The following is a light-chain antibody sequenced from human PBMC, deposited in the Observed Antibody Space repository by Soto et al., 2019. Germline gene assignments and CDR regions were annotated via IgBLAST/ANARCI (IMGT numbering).Light chain of an antibody. CDR2: GNS. V-gene: IGLV1-40*01. Sequence: QSVLTQPPSVSGAPGQRVTISCTGSSSNIGAGYDVHWYQQLPGTAPKLLIYGNSNRPSGVPDRFSGSKSGTSASRAITGLQAEDEADYYGQSYDSIDVVFGGGTKLTVL. CDR1: SSNIGAGYD. CDR3: QSYDSIDVV. J-gene: IGLJ2*01.